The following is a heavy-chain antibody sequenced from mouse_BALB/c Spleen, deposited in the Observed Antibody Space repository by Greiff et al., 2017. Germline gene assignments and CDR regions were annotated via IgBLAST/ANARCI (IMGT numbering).Heavy chain of an antibody. CDR1: GFAFSSYD. J-gene: IGHJ3*01. V-gene: IGHV5-12-1*01. CDR2: ISSGGGST. Sequence: EVMLVESGGGLVKPGGSLKLSCAASGFAFSSYDMSWVRQTPEKRLEWVAYISSGGGSTYYPDTVKGRFTISRDNAKNTLYLQMSSLKSEDTAMYYCASLYDGYGGFAYWGQGTLVTVSA. CDR3: ASLYDGYGGFAY. D-gene: IGHD2-3*01.